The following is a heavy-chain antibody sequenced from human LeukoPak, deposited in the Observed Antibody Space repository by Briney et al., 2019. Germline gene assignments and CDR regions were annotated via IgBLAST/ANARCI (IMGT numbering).Heavy chain of an antibody. CDR2: IYYSGST. J-gene: IGHJ4*02. CDR1: GGSISSSSYY. V-gene: IGHV4-39*01. D-gene: IGHD3-10*01. Sequence: SETLSLTCTVSGGSISSSSYYWGWIRQPPGKGLEWIGSIYYSGSTYYNPSLKSRVTISVDTSKNQFSLKLSSVTAADTAVYYCARYYGSGSYPTFFDYWGQGTLVTVSS. CDR3: ARYYGSGSYPTFFDY.